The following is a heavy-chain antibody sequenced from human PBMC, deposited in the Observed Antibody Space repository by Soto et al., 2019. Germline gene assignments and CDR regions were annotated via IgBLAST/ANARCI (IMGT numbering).Heavy chain of an antibody. Sequence: QVQLVQSGAEVKKPGASVKVSCKASGYTFTSYGISWVRQAPGQGLEWLGWISAYNGNTNYAQKLQGRVTMTTDTSTSAAYMELRSLRSDDTAVYYFARDGSDNYDILNGPPYNWFSPWGQGTLVTVSS. CDR2: ISAYNGNT. J-gene: IGHJ5*02. CDR3: ARDGSDNYDILNGPPYNWFSP. CDR1: GYTFTSYG. V-gene: IGHV1-18*01. D-gene: IGHD3-9*01.